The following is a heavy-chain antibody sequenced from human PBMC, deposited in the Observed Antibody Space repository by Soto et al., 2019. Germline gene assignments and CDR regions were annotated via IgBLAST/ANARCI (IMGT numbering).Heavy chain of an antibody. Sequence: QVQLQESGPGLIEPSQTLTLTCTVSGGSISSGGYYWNWIRQHPGKGLEWIGYTYYSGNTYYNPSLNSRVTISADTSKSQFSLKLSSVTAADTAVYYCARLSSSGWPIEYWGQGTLVTVSS. V-gene: IGHV4-31*03. CDR3: ARLSSSGWPIEY. D-gene: IGHD6-19*01. J-gene: IGHJ4*02. CDR1: GGSISSGGYY. CDR2: TYYSGNT.